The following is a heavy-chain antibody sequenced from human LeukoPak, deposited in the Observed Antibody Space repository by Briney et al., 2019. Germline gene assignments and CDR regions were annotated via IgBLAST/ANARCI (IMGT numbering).Heavy chain of an antibody. D-gene: IGHD2-15*01. CDR1: GFTFFDYS. CDR3: AKDRSLGYCSGGSCPSLVGDY. CDR2: ISWDNGSI. J-gene: IGHJ4*02. V-gene: IGHV3-9*01. Sequence: GGSLRLSCAAPGFTFFDYSMPWVRQAPGEGLGWGSCISWDNGSIGYADSVKGRFTISRDNAKNSLYLQMNSLRAEDTALYYCAKDRSLGYCSGGSCPSLVGDYWGQGTLVTVSS.